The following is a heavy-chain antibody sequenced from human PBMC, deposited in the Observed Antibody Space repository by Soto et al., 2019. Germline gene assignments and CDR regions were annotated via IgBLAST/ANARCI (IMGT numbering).Heavy chain of an antibody. CDR3: VSYTVRSNWYFDY. V-gene: IGHV4-39*01. J-gene: IGHJ4*02. Sequence: SETLSLTCTVSGGSISSSSYYWGWIRQPPGKGLEYIGSIYYSGSTYYNPSLKSRVTISVDTSKNQFSLKLSSVTAADTAVYYCVSYTVRSNWYFDYWGQGTLVTVSS. D-gene: IGHD2-8*01. CDR1: GGSISSSSYY. CDR2: IYYSGST.